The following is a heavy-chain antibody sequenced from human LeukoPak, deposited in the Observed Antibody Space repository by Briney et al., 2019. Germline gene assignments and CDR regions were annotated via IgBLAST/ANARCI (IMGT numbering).Heavy chain of an antibody. V-gene: IGHV3-9*01. Sequence: PGGFLRLSCAASGFTLDDYAMHWVRQAPGKGLEWVSGISWNSGSIGYADSVKGRFTISRDNAKNSLYLQMNSLRAEDTALYYCAKEPGPTITIFGVVPPPRAGMDVWGQGTTVTVSS. J-gene: IGHJ6*02. D-gene: IGHD3-3*01. CDR3: AKEPGPTITIFGVVPPPRAGMDV. CDR1: GFTLDDYA. CDR2: ISWNSGSI.